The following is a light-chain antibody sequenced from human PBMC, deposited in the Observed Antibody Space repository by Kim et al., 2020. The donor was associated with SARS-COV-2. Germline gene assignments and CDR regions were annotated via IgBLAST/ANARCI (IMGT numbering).Light chain of an antibody. Sequence: CLAPKETPSLPRRASHSVYNYLALYQQKPGQAPMRLIYEVSNTATGIPARFSGSGCGTDFTLTNSGLGHEDFSLYYCERSSWHITFGQGTRLEI. CDR2: EVS. V-gene: IGKV3D-11*02. CDR1: HSVYNY. J-gene: IGKJ5*01. CDR3: ERSSWHIT.